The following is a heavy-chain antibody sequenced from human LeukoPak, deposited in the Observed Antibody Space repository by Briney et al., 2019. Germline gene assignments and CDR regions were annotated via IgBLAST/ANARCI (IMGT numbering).Heavy chain of an antibody. Sequence: SVKVSCKASGGTFSCYAISWVRQAPGQGLEWMGRIIPILGIANYAQKFQGRVTITADKSTSTAYMELSSLRSEDTAVYYCARVMYSSGWYEDYWGQGTLVTVSS. CDR2: IIPILGIA. CDR1: GGTFSCYA. J-gene: IGHJ4*02. CDR3: ARVMYSSGWYEDY. D-gene: IGHD6-19*01. V-gene: IGHV1-69*04.